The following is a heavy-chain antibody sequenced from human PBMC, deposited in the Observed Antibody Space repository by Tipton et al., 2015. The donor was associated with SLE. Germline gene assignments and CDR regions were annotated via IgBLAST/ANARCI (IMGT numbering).Heavy chain of an antibody. CDR2: IYSGGST. J-gene: IGHJ4*02. V-gene: IGHV3-23*03. Sequence: GSLRLSCAASGFTFSSYAMSWVRQAPGKGLEWVSVIYSGGSTYYADSVKGRFTISRDNSKNTLYLQMNSLRAEDTAVYYCAREGLYYYGSGSPLDYWGQGTLVTVSS. CDR3: AREGLYYYGSGSPLDY. CDR1: GFTFSSYA. D-gene: IGHD3-10*01.